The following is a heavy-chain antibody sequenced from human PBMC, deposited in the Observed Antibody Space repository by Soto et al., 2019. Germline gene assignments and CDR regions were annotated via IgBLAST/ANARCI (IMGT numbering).Heavy chain of an antibody. CDR2: IYYSGST. Sequence: SETLSLTCTVPGGSISSYYWSWIRQPPGKGLEWIGYIYYSGSTNYNPSLKSRVTISVDTSKNQFSLKLSSVTAADTAVYYCAGDKVIDYYGMDVWGQGTTVTVSS. CDR1: GGSISSYY. D-gene: IGHD2-21*01. V-gene: IGHV4-59*01. CDR3: AGDKVIDYYGMDV. J-gene: IGHJ6*02.